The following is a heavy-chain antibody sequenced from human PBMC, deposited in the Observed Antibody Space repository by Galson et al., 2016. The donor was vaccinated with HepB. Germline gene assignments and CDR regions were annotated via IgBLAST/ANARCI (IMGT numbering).Heavy chain of an antibody. J-gene: IGHJ6*02. CDR3: ARTNDGSGSYYKSLDV. V-gene: IGHV5-10-1*01. Sequence: QSGAEVKKPGESLRISCKGSGYSFTSYWISWVRQMPGKGLEWMGMIDTSDSYTNYSPSFQGHVTISLDKSISAAYLQWTSLKASDTAMYYWARTNDGSGSYYKSLDVWGQGTTVTVSS. CDR1: GYSFTSYW. D-gene: IGHD3-10*01. CDR2: IDTSDSYT.